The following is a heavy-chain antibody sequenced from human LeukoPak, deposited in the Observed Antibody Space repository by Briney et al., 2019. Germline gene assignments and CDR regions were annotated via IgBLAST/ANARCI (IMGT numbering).Heavy chain of an antibody. V-gene: IGHV3-48*03. Sequence: GGSLRLSCAASGFTFSSYEMNWVRQAPGKGLEWVSYISSSCSTINYADSVKGRFTISRDNAKNSLYLQMNSLRAEDTAVYYCVLPYYGSGSWNWFDPWGQGTLVTVSS. CDR2: ISSSCSTI. D-gene: IGHD3-10*01. J-gene: IGHJ5*02. CDR1: GFTFSSYE. CDR3: VLPYYGSGSWNWFDP.